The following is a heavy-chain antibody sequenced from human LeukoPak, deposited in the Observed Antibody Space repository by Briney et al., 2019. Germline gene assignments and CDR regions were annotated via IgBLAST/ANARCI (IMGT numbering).Heavy chain of an antibody. Sequence: PGGSLRLSCAASGFTFSSYAMSWVRQAPGKGLEWVSTISGGGGNTYYADSVKGRFTISRDNSKNTVFLQMNSLRAEDTAVYYCAKKEVGRASQFSSGWYGMGSYFDYWGQGTLVTVSS. D-gene: IGHD6-19*01. CDR1: GFTFSSYA. V-gene: IGHV3-23*01. CDR3: AKKEVGRASQFSSGWYGMGSYFDY. CDR2: ISGGGGNT. J-gene: IGHJ4*02.